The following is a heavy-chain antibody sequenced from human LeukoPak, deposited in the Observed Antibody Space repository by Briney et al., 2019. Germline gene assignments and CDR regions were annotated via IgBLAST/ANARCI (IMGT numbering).Heavy chain of an antibody. J-gene: IGHJ4*02. CDR2: INPNSGGT. V-gene: IGHV1-2*02. Sequence: ASVKVSCKASGYTFTGYYMHWVRQAPGQGLEWMGWINPNSGGTNYAQKFQGRVTMTRDTSISTAYMELSRLRSDDTAVYYCARAQQLLYYFDYWGQGTLVTVSS. CDR1: GYTFTGYY. D-gene: IGHD6-13*01. CDR3: ARAQQLLYYFDY.